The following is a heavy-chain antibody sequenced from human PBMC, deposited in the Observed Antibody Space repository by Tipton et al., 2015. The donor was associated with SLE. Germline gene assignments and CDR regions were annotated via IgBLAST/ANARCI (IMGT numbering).Heavy chain of an antibody. D-gene: IGHD1-26*01. CDR2: IYTSGST. J-gene: IGHJ4*02. CDR3: ARDRGWELPLDY. V-gene: IGHV4-61*09. CDR1: GGSISSGSYY. Sequence: LRLSCTVSGGSISSGSYYWSWIRQPAGKGLEWIGHIYTSGSTNYNPSLKSRVTISVDTSKNQFSLKLSSVTAADTAVYYCARDRGWELPLDYWGQGTLVTVSS.